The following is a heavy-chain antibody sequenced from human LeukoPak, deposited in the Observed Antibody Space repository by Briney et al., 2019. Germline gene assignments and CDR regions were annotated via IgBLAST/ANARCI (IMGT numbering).Heavy chain of an antibody. Sequence: GGSLRLSCAASGFTFSSYWMHWVRQAPGKGLEWVANIKQDGSEKYYVDSVKGRFTISRDNAKNSLYLQMNSLRAEDTAVYSCVRDGDTSGYTNWGRGTLVTVSS. D-gene: IGHD3-22*01. J-gene: IGHJ4*02. CDR1: GFTFSSYW. CDR3: VRDGDTSGYTN. CDR2: IKQDGSEK. V-gene: IGHV3-7*01.